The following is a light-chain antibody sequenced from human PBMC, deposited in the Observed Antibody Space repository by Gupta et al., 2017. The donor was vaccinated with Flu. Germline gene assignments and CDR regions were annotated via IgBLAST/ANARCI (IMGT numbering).Light chain of an antibody. J-gene: IGLJ2*01. CDR1: TSDVGAYNY. V-gene: IGLV2-11*01. CDR3: CSFGAASF. Sequence: QPRSVSGSPGQSVAISCTGTTSDVGAYNYVSWYQQHPGKAPKLIIYDVYKRPSGVPDRFTGSKSGNTASLTISGLQPEDEADYHCCSFGAASFFGGGTKLTVL. CDR2: DVY.